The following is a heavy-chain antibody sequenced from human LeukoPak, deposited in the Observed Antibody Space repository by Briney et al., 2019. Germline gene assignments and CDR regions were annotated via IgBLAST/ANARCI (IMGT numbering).Heavy chain of an antibody. CDR1: GGTFSSYA. J-gene: IGHJ5*02. CDR2: ISDSGGST. V-gene: IGHV3-23*01. Sequence: ASVKVSCKASGGTFSSYALSWVRQAPGKGLEWVSTISDSGGSTQSADSVKGRFTISRDNSKNTLFLQMNSLRAEDTAVYYCAKSVNDWFDPWGQGTLVTVSS. CDR3: AKSVNDWFDP.